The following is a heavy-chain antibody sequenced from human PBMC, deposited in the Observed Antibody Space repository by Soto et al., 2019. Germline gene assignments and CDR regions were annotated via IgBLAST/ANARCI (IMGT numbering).Heavy chain of an antibody. V-gene: IGHV4-31*03. Sequence: QVQLQESGPGLVKPSQTLSLTCTVSGGSISTGGYYWSWIRQHPGKGLEWIGYIYYSGSTYYNPSLTXRXTXSXXTSKNQFSLKLPSVTAADTAVYYCARDLASNTFDIWGQGTMVTVSS. J-gene: IGHJ3*02. CDR3: ARDLASNTFDI. CDR1: GGSISTGGYY. CDR2: IYYSGST.